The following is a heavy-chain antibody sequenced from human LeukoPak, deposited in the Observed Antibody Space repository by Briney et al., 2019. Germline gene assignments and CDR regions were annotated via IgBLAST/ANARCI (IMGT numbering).Heavy chain of an antibody. CDR1: GPSISSGYY. V-gene: IGHV4-38-2*02. J-gene: IGHJ6*03. CDR2: LYHSGNT. Sequence: KASETLSLTCTVSGPSISSGYYWDWIRQPPGKGLEWIGSLYHSGNTYYNPSLKSRVTISVDTSKNQFSLKLSSVTAADTAVYYCARGRSSMVRGYYYYYMDVWGKGTTVTISS. CDR3: ARGRSSMVRGYYYYYMDV. D-gene: IGHD3-10*01.